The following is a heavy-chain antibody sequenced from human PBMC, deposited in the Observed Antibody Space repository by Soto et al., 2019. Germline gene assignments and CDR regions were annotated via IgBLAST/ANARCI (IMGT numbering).Heavy chain of an antibody. V-gene: IGHV4-4*07. CDR3: ARGWALTGTTSSNY. D-gene: IGHD1-7*01. J-gene: IGHJ4*02. CDR2: IFPNGNT. CDR1: RGYVNTFH. Sequence: SETLSLTCTVSRGYVNTFHWSWVRQPAGKGLEWIGRIFPNGNTDYSPSLKSRVTISVDTSKNQFSLKLSSVTAADTAVYYCARGWALTGTTSSNYWGQGTLVTVSS.